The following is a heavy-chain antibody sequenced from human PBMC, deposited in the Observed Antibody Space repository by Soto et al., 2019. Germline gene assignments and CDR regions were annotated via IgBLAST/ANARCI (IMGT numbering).Heavy chain of an antibody. Sequence: QVQLVQSGAEVKKPGSSVKVSCKASGGTFSSYAISWVRQAPGQGLEWMGGIIPIFGTANYAQKVQGRVTITADESTSTAYMELSSLRSEDTAVYYCARDVGPMYTRNYYYGMDVWGQGTTVTVSS. CDR1: GGTFSSYA. J-gene: IGHJ6*02. CDR2: IIPIFGTA. CDR3: ARDVGPMYTRNYYYGMDV. D-gene: IGHD1-20*01. V-gene: IGHV1-69*01.